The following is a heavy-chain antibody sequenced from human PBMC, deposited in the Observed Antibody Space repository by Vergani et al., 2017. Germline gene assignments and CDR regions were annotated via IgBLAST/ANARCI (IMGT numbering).Heavy chain of an antibody. D-gene: IGHD2-2*01. CDR2: ISAYNGNT. Sequence: QVLLVQSGAEVKKPGASVKVSCKASGYTFTSYGISWVRQAPGQGLEWMGWISAYNGNTNYAQKLQGRVTMTTDTSTSTAYMELRSLRSDDTAVYYCARDPDIVVVPAAPYYYYYYGMDVWGQGTTVTVSS. V-gene: IGHV1-18*04. J-gene: IGHJ6*02. CDR1: GYTFTSYG. CDR3: ARDPDIVVVPAAPYYYYYYGMDV.